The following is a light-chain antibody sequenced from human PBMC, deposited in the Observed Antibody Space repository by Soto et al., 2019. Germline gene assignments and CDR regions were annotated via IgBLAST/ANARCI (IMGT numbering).Light chain of an antibody. CDR3: LQDYNYPRT. Sequence: DIHMTLSASSLSASIGNRVTIICRASQSVSSWLAWYQQKQWKAPNLLIYDASTLESGVPSRFSGSGSGTEFTLTISSLQPDDFTTYDCLQDYNYPRTFGQGTQVDI. CDR2: DAS. J-gene: IGKJ1*01. CDR1: QSVSSW. V-gene: IGKV1-5*02.